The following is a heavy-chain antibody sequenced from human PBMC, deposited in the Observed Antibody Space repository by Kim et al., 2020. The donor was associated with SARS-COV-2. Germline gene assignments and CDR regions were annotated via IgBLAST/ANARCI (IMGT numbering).Heavy chain of an antibody. CDR3: AKDVSGTWRYFQH. D-gene: IGHD1-1*01. CDR2: ISWNSGSI. Sequence: GGSLRLSCAASGFTFDDYAMHWVRQAPGKGLEWVSGISWNSGSIGYADSVKGRFTISRDNAKNSLYLQMNSLRGEDTAFYYCAKDVSGTWRYFQHWGQGTLVTVSS. J-gene: IGHJ1*01. CDR1: GFTFDDYA. V-gene: IGHV3-9*01.